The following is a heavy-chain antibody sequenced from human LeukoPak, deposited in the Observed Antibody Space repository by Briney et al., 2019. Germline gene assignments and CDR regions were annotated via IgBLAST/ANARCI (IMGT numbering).Heavy chain of an antibody. J-gene: IGHJ4*02. CDR3: ARQSDYFDY. CDR2: IYPGDSDT. CDR1: GDSFTNYW. V-gene: IGHV5-51*01. Sequence: GESLKISCKGSGDSFTNYWIGWVRQMPGKGLEWMGLIYPGDSDTRYSPSFLGQVTISADNSISTVYLQWSSLKASDTAMYYCARQSDYFDYWGQGTLVTVSS.